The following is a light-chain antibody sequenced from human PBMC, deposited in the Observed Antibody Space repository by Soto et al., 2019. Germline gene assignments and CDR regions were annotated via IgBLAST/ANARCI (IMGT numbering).Light chain of an antibody. J-gene: IGKJ1*01. Sequence: EIVMMQSPAILSVSPGERATLSCRTSQSVSGELAWYQQKPGQAPRLLIYRTSIRATGVPARFSGSGSGTDFTLTISSLQSEDFAVXXXXXYDRWPPWTFGQGTKVEIK. CDR2: RTS. CDR3: XXYDRWPPWT. CDR1: QSVSGE. V-gene: IGKV3-15*01.